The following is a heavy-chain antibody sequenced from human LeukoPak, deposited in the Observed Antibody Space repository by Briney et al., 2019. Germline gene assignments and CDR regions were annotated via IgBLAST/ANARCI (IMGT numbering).Heavy chain of an antibody. CDR2: INPSGGST. J-gene: IGHJ4*02. CDR1: GYTFTSYC. D-gene: IGHD6-13*01. CDR3: ARDQEEEAAAGDY. Sequence: GASVKVPCKASGYTFTSYCMHWVRQAPGQGLEWMGIINPSGGSTSYAQKFQGRVTMTRDTSTSTVYMELSSLRSEDTAVYYCARDQEEEAAAGDYWGQGTLVTVSS. V-gene: IGHV1-46*01.